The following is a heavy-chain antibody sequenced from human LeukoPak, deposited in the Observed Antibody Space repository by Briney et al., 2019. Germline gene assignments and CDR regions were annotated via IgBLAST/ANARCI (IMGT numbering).Heavy chain of an antibody. J-gene: IGHJ4*02. Sequence: GGSLRLSSAASGFTFTSYAMSWVRQAPGKGLEWVSSIIGSGGGTYYADSVKGRFTISRDNSKNTMYLQMNSLRAEDTAVYYCAKDLRGPAALLGYWGQGTLVTVSS. CDR3: AKDLRGPAALLGY. V-gene: IGHV3-23*01. CDR1: GFTFTSYA. D-gene: IGHD2-2*01. CDR2: IIGSGGGT.